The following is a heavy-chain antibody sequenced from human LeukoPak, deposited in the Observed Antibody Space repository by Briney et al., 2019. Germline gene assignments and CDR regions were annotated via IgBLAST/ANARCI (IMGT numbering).Heavy chain of an antibody. Sequence: SETLSLTCAVSGGSFTSYYWSWIRQPPGKGLEWIGYVYTSGSTNYNPSLKGRVTISVDTSKNQFSLKLSSVTAADTAVYYCARQLSRYYFDYWGQGTLVTVSS. CDR3: ARQLSRYYFDY. D-gene: IGHD3-16*02. CDR2: VYTSGST. J-gene: IGHJ4*02. CDR1: GGSFTSYY. V-gene: IGHV4-4*09.